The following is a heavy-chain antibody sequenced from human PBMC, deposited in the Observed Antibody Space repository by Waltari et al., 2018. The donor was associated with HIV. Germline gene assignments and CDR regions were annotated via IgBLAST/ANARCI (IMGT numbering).Heavy chain of an antibody. CDR2: IDPEDGET. D-gene: IGHD6-13*01. CDR1: GYTFPAHY. V-gene: IGHV1-69-2*01. CDR3: ASLAAAGYFDA. Sequence: EVHLVQSGPEVMKPGATLKISCRVSGYTFPAHYIHWVQEAPGKGLEWMGLIDPEDGETEYAEKFQGRLTITADTSLDTVYMELTSLRSDDAAVYYCASLAAAGYFDAWGQGTLLTVSS. J-gene: IGHJ4*02.